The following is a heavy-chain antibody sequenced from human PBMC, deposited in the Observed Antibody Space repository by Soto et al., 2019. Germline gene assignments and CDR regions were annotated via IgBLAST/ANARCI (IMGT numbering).Heavy chain of an antibody. J-gene: IGHJ1*01. D-gene: IGHD2-15*01. Sequence: QVQLVQSGAEVKKPGASVKVSCKTSGYTFTGYGVSWVRQAPGQGLEWLGWISAYNRSTNYAQRFQARATMTTDTTTTTVYMELRNLRSDDTAIYYCARALYCSDGTCDHPGFFRHWGQGTLVTVSS. V-gene: IGHV1-18*01. CDR1: GYTFTGYG. CDR3: ARALYCSDGTCDHPGFFRH. CDR2: ISAYNRST.